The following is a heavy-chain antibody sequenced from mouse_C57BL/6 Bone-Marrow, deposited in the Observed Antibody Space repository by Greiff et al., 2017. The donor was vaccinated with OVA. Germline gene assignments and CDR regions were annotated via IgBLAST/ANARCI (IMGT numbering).Heavy chain of an antibody. CDR3: ARPTTVVADYYAMDY. V-gene: IGHV1-9*01. D-gene: IGHD1-1*01. Sequence: QVQLQQSGAELMKPGASVKLSCKATGYTFTGYWIEWVKQRPGHGLEWIGEILPGSGSTYYNEKFKGKATFTADTSSNTAYMQLSSLTTEDSAIYYCARPTTVVADYYAMDYWGQGTSVTVSS. J-gene: IGHJ4*01. CDR2: ILPGSGST. CDR1: GYTFTGYW.